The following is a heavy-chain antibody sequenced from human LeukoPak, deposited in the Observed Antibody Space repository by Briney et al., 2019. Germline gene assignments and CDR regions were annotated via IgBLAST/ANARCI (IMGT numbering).Heavy chain of an antibody. Sequence: GGSLRLSCAASGFTFSSYAMHWVRQAPGNGLEWVAVISYDGSNKYYADSVKGRFTISRDNSKNTLYLQMNSLRAEDTAVYYCARDSISSSWPRGAFDIWGQGTMVTVSS. D-gene: IGHD6-13*01. CDR1: GFTFSSYA. J-gene: IGHJ3*02. CDR2: ISYDGSNK. V-gene: IGHV3-30-3*01. CDR3: ARDSISSSWPRGAFDI.